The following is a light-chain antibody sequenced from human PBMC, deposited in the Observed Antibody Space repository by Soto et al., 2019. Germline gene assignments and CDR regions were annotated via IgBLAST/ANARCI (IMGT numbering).Light chain of an antibody. Sequence: QSALTQPPSASGSPGQSVTISCTGTNSDVGGYNYVSWYQQYPGKAPKRIIYEVNERPSGVPDRFSGSKSGNTASLTVSGLQTADEADYYCSSYAGSNWYVFGTGTKLTVL. CDR3: SSYAGSNWYV. J-gene: IGLJ1*01. CDR2: EVN. V-gene: IGLV2-8*01. CDR1: NSDVGGYNY.